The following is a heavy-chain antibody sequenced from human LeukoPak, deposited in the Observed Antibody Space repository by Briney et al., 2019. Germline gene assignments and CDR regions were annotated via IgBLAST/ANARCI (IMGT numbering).Heavy chain of an antibody. CDR3: ARYYYDSSGHLGY. D-gene: IGHD3-22*01. Sequence: ASVKVSCKASGGTFSSYAISWVRQAPGQGLEWMGRIIPILGIANYAQKFRGRVTITADKSTSTACMELSSLRSEDTAVYYCARYYYDSSGHLGYWGQGTLVTVSS. CDR1: GGTFSSYA. J-gene: IGHJ4*02. V-gene: IGHV1-69*04. CDR2: IIPILGIA.